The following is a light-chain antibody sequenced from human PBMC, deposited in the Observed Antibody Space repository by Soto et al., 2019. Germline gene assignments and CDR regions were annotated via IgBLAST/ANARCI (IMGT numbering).Light chain of an antibody. J-gene: IGKJ2*01. CDR2: AAS. CDR1: QGSSSR. CDR3: QEANSFPYT. Sequence: DIQMPQSPSSVSAPVGDRVTITCRASQGSSSRLAWYQQKPRKAPKLLIYAASSLQSGVPSRFSGSGSGTDFTLTISSLQPEDFATYYCQEANSFPYTFGQGTKLEIK. V-gene: IGKV1-12*02.